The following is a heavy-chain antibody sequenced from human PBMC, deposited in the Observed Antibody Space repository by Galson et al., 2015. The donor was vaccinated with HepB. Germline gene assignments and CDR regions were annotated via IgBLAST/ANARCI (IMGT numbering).Heavy chain of an antibody. V-gene: IGHV2-5*02. Sequence: PALVKPTQTLTLTCTFSGFSLSTSGVGVGWIRQPPGKALEWLALIYWDDDKRYSPSLKSRLTITKDTSKNQVVLTMTNMDPVDTATYYCAHSGPYYDILTGYFLVDYWGQGTLVTVSS. CDR3: AHSGPYYDILTGYFLVDY. D-gene: IGHD3-9*01. CDR2: IYWDDDK. J-gene: IGHJ4*02. CDR1: GFSLSTSGVG.